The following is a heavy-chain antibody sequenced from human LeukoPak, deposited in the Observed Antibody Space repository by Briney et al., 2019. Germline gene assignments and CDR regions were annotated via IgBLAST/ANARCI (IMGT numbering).Heavy chain of an antibody. Sequence: GGSLRLSCAVSGFTFSSYAMSWVRQAPGKWLEWVSVISGSGGTTDYADSVKGRFTISRDNSKNTLYLQINSLRAEDTAVYYCAKDFDNDNYYYHYGMDVWGQGTTVTVSS. V-gene: IGHV3-23*01. CDR3: AKDFDNDNYYYHYGMDV. CDR2: ISGSGGTT. J-gene: IGHJ6*02. CDR1: GFTFSSYA. D-gene: IGHD3-9*01.